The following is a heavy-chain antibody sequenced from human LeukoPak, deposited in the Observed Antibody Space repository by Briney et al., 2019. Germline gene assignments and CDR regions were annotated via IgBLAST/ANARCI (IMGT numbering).Heavy chain of an antibody. Sequence: GASVKVSCKASGYTFTGYYMHWVRQAPGQGLEWMGRINPNSGGTNYAQKFQGRVTMTRDTSISTAYMELSRLGSDDTAVYYCARALYYDILTGYYPWDWFDPWGQGTLVTVSS. CDR2: INPNSGGT. CDR1: GYTFTGYY. CDR3: ARALYYDILTGYYPWDWFDP. D-gene: IGHD3-9*01. V-gene: IGHV1-2*06. J-gene: IGHJ5*02.